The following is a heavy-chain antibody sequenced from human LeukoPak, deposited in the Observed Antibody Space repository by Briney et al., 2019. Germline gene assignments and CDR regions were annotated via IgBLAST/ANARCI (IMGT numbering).Heavy chain of an antibody. CDR2: IYYSGST. J-gene: IGHJ2*01. V-gene: IGHV4-59*01. CDR3: ARSFGYFDL. D-gene: IGHD3-10*01. Sequence: SETLSLTCTVSGGSISSYYWSWIRQPPGKGLEWIGYIYYSGSTNYNPSLKSRVTISVDTSKNQFSLRLSSVTAADTAVYYCARSFGYFDLWGRGTLVTVSS. CDR1: GGSISSYY.